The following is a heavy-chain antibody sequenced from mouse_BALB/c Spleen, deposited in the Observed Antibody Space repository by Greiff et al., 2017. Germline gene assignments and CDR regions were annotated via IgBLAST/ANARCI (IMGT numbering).Heavy chain of an antibody. CDR2: IYPGSGST. CDR3: ARSDGSSLFAY. V-gene: IGHV1-55*01. D-gene: IGHD1-1*01. Sequence: QVQLQQPGAELVKPGTSVKLSCKASGYNFTSYWINWVKLRPGQGLEWIGDIYPGSGSTNYNEKFKSKATLTVDTSSSTAYMQLSSLASEDSALYYCARSDGSSLFAYWGQGTLVTVSA. J-gene: IGHJ3*01. CDR1: GYNFTSYW.